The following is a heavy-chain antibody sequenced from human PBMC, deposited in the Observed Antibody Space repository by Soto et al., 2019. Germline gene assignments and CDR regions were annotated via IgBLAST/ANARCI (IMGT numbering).Heavy chain of an antibody. CDR2: IYYSGST. V-gene: IGHV4-61*01. CDR3: ARAPRGNYGYPSYFDY. CDR1: GGSASSGSYY. D-gene: IGHD3-10*01. J-gene: IGHJ4*02. Sequence: ETLSLTCTVSGGSASSGSYYWSWIRQPPGKGLEWIGYIYYSGSTNYNPSLKSRVTISVDTSKNQFSLKLSSVTAADTAVYYCARAPRGNYGYPSYFDYWGQGTLVTVSS.